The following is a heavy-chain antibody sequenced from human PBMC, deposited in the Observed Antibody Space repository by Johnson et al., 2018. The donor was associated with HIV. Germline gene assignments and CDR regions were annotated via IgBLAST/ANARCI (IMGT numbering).Heavy chain of an antibody. CDR2: IIWNSGSI. Sequence: VQLVESGGGLVQPGGSLRVSCAASGFTVSSNYMSWVRQAPGKGLEWVSGIIWNSGSIAYADSVKGRFTISRDNSKNTLYLQMNSLRAEDTAVYYCAKDYPTSNWAVPDAFDIWGQGTMVTVSS. CDR1: GFTVSSNY. V-gene: IGHV3-23*04. J-gene: IGHJ3*02. D-gene: IGHD7-27*01. CDR3: AKDYPTSNWAVPDAFDI.